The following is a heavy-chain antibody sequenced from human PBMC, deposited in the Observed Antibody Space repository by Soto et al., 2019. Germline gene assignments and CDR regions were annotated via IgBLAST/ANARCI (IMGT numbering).Heavy chain of an antibody. CDR2: ISAYNGNT. CDR3: ARFSSGLGGWEFSAFDI. V-gene: IGHV1-18*01. D-gene: IGHD1-26*01. J-gene: IGHJ3*02. CDR1: GYTFTSYG. Sequence: ASVKVSCKASGYTFTSYGISWVRQAPGQGLEWMGWISAYNGNTNYAQKLQGRVTMTTDTSTSTAYMELRSLRSDDTAVYYCARFSSGLGGWEFSAFDIWGQGTMVIVSS.